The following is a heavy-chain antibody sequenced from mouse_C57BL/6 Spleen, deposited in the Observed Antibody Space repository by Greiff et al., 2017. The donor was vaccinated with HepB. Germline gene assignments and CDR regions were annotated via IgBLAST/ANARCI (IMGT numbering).Heavy chain of an antibody. CDR1: GYTFTSYW. V-gene: IGHV1-69*01. J-gene: IGHJ4*01. CDR2: IDPSDSYT. CDR3: ARGSSGYLYAMDY. Sequence: QVQLQQPGAELVMPGASVKLSCKASGYTFTSYWMHWVKQRPGQGLEWIGEIDPSDSYTNYNQKFKGKSTFTVDKSSSTAYMQLSSLTSEDSVVYYCARGSSGYLYAMDYWGQGTSVTVSS. D-gene: IGHD3-2*02.